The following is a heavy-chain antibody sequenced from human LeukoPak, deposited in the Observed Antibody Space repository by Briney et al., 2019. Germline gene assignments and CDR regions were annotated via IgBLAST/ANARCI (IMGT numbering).Heavy chain of an antibody. J-gene: IGHJ4*02. CDR3: TRAQTPYY. V-gene: IGHV3-49*04. Sequence: GGTLRLSCTTPGFTFGDYAITWVRQAPGKGLEWVGFIRSEVYGGTQEYAATVKGRFTISRDDTKGIAYLQMNSLRPEDTAMYYCTRAQTPYYWGQGTLVTVSS. CDR1: GFTFGDYA. CDR2: IRSEVYGGTQ.